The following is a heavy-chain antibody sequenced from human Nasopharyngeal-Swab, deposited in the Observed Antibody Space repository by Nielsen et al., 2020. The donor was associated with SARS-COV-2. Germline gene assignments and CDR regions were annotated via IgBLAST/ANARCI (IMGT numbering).Heavy chain of an antibody. CDR1: GFTVSAFG. Sequence: GESLKISCAASGFTVSAFGMHWVRQAPGEVLEWVAHISYDGHTQYYSDSVTGRFTISRDNSKNTLDLQMNSLRPEDTAVYYCARDDGQLGHSWGQGTLVTVSS. CDR3: ARDDGQLGHS. J-gene: IGHJ4*02. CDR2: ISYDGHTQ. D-gene: IGHD6-6*01. V-gene: IGHV3-30*03.